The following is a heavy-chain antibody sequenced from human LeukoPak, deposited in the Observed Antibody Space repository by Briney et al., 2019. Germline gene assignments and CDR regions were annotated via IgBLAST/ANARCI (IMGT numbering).Heavy chain of an antibody. CDR2: INHSGSP. J-gene: IGHJ4*02. CDR3: GSRRTAMFGVIKGPIDY. V-gene: IGHV4-34*01. Sequence: SETLSLTCTVSGGSISSYYWSWIRQPPGKGLEWIGEINHSGSPNNNPSLKSRVSISFDTSKNQFSLKLTSVTAADTAVYYCGSRRTAMFGVIKGPIDYWGQGTLVTVSS. CDR1: GGSISSYY. D-gene: IGHD3-3*01.